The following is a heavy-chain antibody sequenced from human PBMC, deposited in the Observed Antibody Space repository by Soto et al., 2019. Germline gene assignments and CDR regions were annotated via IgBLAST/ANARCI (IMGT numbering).Heavy chain of an antibody. Sequence: ASVKVSCNASGYTFTSYDINWVRQATGQGLEWMGWMNPNSGNTGYAQKFQGRVTMTRNTSISTAYMELSSLRSEDTAVYYCARPGNIVVVPAARHYYYYMDVWGKGTTVTVSS. J-gene: IGHJ6*03. D-gene: IGHD2-2*01. V-gene: IGHV1-8*01. CDR2: MNPNSGNT. CDR3: ARPGNIVVVPAARHYYYYMDV. CDR1: GYTFTSYD.